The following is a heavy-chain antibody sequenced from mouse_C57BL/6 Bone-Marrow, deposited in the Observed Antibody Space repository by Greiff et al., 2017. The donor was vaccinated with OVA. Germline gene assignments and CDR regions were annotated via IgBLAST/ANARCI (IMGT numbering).Heavy chain of an antibody. CDR2: IRSKSNNYAT. Sequence: EVKVVESGGGLVQPKGSLKLSCAASGFSFNTYAMNWVRQAPGKGLEWVARIRSKSNNYATYYADSVKDRFTISRDDSESMLYLQMNNLKTEDTAMYYCVRHPPDGYYYAMDYWGQGTSVTVSS. CDR3: VRHPPDGYYYAMDY. D-gene: IGHD2-3*01. V-gene: IGHV10-1*01. CDR1: GFSFNTYA. J-gene: IGHJ4*01.